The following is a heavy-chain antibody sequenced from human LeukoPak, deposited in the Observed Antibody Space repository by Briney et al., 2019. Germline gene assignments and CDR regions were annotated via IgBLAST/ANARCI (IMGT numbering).Heavy chain of an antibody. J-gene: IGHJ4*02. CDR2: VYSDGTT. V-gene: IGHV3-53*01. CDR3: ARVVFSDYCFDN. D-gene: IGHD2-21*02. Sequence: GGSLRLSCAASGFTFSSYWMHWVRQAPGKGLEWVSFVYSDGTTYYAGSVKGRFTVSRDTSKNMLYLQMNSLRAEDTAFYYCARVVFSDYCFDNWGQGTLVTVSS. CDR1: GFTFSSYW.